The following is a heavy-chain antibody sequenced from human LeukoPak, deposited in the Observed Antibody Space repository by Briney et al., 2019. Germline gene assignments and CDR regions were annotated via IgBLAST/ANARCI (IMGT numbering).Heavy chain of an antibody. J-gene: IGHJ4*02. CDR1: GFTFSSYS. V-gene: IGHV3-21*01. D-gene: IGHD3-10*01. Sequence: GGSLRLSCAASGFTFSSYSMNWVGQAPGKGLEWVSSISISSSYIYYADSVKGRFTISRDNAKNSLYLQMNSLRAEDTAVYYCARDRDYYGSDYFDYWGRGTLVTGSS. CDR3: ARDRDYYGSDYFDY. CDR2: ISISSSYI.